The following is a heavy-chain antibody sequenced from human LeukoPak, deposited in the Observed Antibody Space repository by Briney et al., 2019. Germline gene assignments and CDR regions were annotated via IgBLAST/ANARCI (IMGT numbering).Heavy chain of an antibody. CDR2: ITWDGAGT. Sequence: PGGSLRLSCAASGFTFNDYTMNWVRQAPDKSLEWLSLITWDGAGTYYADSVKGRFTISRDNSKNSLYLQMNSLRSEDTALYYCATGRHGGFGRSFYSDLWGRGTLVTVSS. J-gene: IGHJ2*01. CDR3: ATGRHGGFGRSFYSDL. D-gene: IGHD3-10*01. V-gene: IGHV3-43*01. CDR1: GFTFNDYT.